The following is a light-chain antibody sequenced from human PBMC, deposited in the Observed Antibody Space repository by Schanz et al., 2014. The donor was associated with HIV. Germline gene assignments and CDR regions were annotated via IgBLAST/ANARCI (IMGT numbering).Light chain of an antibody. CDR1: SSDVGGYKY. CDR2: EVS. V-gene: IGLV2-8*01. J-gene: IGLJ3*02. Sequence: QSALTQPPSASGSPGQSVTISCTGTSSDVGGYKYVSWYQQHPGKAPKLLIYEVSKRPLGVPDRFSGSKSGNTASLTVSGLQAEDEADYYCSSYAGSNNFWVFGGGTKLTVL. CDR3: SSYAGSNNFWV.